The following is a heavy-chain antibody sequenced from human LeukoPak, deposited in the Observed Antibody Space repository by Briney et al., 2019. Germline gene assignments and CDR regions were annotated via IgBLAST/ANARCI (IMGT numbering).Heavy chain of an antibody. D-gene: IGHD3-10*01. CDR2: IHSSGST. CDR3: ATGSGNYYNRASDY. J-gene: IGHJ4*02. Sequence: SETLSLTCTVSGGSISSYYWSWIRQPPGRGLEWIGYIHSSGSTNFNPSLKSRVTISEDTSKNQFSLRLTSVTAADTAVYYCATGSGNYYNRASDYWGQGTLVTVSS. CDR1: GGSISSYY. V-gene: IGHV4-59*01.